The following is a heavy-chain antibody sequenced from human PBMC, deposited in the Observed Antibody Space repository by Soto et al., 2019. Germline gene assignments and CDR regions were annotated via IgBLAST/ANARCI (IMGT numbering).Heavy chain of an antibody. J-gene: IGHJ4*02. V-gene: IGHV3-23*01. CDR3: AKVLSRDGYPKGDYFDY. CDR1: GFTFSSYA. Sequence: ESGGGLVQPGGSLRLSCAASGFTFSSYAMSWVRQAPGKGLEWVSAISGSGGSTYYADSVKGRFTISRDNSKNTLYLQMNSLRAEDTAVYYCAKVLSRDGYPKGDYFDYWGQGTLVTVSS. D-gene: IGHD5-12*01. CDR2: ISGSGGST.